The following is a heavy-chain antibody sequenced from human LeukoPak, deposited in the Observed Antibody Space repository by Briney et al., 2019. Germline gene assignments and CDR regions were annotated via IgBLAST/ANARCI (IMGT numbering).Heavy chain of an antibody. J-gene: IGHJ6*03. CDR1: GFTFSICG. D-gene: IGHD3-10*01. CDR2: ILYDGSNK. Sequence: GGSLRLSCAASGFTFSICGMHWVRQAPGKGLEWVAVILYDGSNKNYADSVKGRFTISRDNSKNTLYLQMNSLRAEDTAVYYCARAKAHYGSGSYSNYYYYYYMDVWGKGTTVTVSS. V-gene: IGHV3-33*01. CDR3: ARAKAHYGSGSYSNYYYYYYMDV.